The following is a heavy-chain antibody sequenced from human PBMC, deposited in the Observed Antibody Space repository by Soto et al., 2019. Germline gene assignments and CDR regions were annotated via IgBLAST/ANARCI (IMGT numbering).Heavy chain of an antibody. J-gene: IGHJ5*02. D-gene: IGHD3-9*01. CDR1: GFIFNNYA. CDR2: ITSNSGKT. V-gene: IGHV3-64D*06. Sequence: GGSLRLSCLTSGFIFNNYAMHWVRQAPGKGLEYVSAITSNSGKTYYADSVKGRFTISRDSSKNTVFLHMSSLRAEDTAVYYCVKRDHTLLTGNHWGQGTLVTVS. CDR3: VKRDHTLLTGNH.